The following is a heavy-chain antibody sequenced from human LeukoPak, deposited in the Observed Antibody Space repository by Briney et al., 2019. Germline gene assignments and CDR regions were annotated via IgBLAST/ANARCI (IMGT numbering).Heavy chain of an antibody. CDR1: GGSISSYY. Sequence: SETLSLTCTVSGGSISSYYWSWIRQPPGKGLEWIGYIYYSGSTNYNPSLKSRVTISVDTSKNQFSLKLSSVTAADTAVYYCARAPLDYYYYGMDVWGQGTTVTASS. CDR2: IYYSGST. V-gene: IGHV4-59*01. D-gene: IGHD6-13*01. CDR3: ARAPLDYYYYGMDV. J-gene: IGHJ6*02.